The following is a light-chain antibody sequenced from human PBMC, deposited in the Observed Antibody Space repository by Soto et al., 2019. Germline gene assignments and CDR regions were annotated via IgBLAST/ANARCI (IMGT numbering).Light chain of an antibody. V-gene: IGKV1-9*01. Sequence: EIQLTQYPSFLSASVGDRFTITCRASQDISSYLAWYQQKPGKSPKLLIYSESTLQGGVPSRFSGSGSGTEFTLTISSLQPEDFATYYCPHLNSYPYVGGGTQVEIK. CDR1: QDISSY. CDR2: SES. J-gene: IGKJ4*01. CDR3: PHLNSYPY.